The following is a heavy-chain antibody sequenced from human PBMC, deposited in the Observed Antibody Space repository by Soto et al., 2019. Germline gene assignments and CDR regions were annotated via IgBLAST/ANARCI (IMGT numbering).Heavy chain of an antibody. Sequence: PGGSLRLSCAASGFTFSSYAMSWVRQAPGKGLEWVSAISGSGGSTYYADSVKGRFTISRDNSKNTLYLQMNSLRAEDTAVYYCAKDPGGYGPAYYYGMDVWGQGTTVTVSS. V-gene: IGHV3-23*01. CDR1: GFTFSSYA. CDR2: ISGSGGST. D-gene: IGHD3-10*01. J-gene: IGHJ6*02. CDR3: AKDPGGYGPAYYYGMDV.